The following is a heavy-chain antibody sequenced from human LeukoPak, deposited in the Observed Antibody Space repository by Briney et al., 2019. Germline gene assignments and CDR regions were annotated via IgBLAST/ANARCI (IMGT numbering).Heavy chain of an antibody. CDR1: GFTFSSYA. Sequence: GGSLRLSCAASGFTFSSYAMSWVRQAPGKGLEWVSAISGSGGSTYYADSVKGRFTISRDNSKNTLYLQMNSLRAEDTAVYYCAKGEYYDSSGYYYVGGAFDIWGQGTMVTVSS. V-gene: IGHV3-23*01. D-gene: IGHD3-22*01. CDR3: AKGEYYDSSGYYYVGGAFDI. CDR2: ISGSGGST. J-gene: IGHJ3*02.